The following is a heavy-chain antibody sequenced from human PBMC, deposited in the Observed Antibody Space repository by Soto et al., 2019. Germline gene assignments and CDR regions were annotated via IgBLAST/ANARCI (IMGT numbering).Heavy chain of an antibody. V-gene: IGHV3-21*01. Sequence: GGSLRLSCAASGFTFSSYSMNWVRQAPGKGLEWVSSISSSSSYIYYADPVKGRFTISRDNAKNSLYLQMNSLRAEDTAVYYCARGAAAGTKYYFDYWGQGTLVTVSS. J-gene: IGHJ4*02. D-gene: IGHD6-13*01. CDR3: ARGAAAGTKYYFDY. CDR1: GFTFSSYS. CDR2: ISSSSSYI.